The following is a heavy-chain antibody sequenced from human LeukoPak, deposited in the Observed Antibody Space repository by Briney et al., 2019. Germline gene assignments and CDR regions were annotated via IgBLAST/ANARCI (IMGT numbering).Heavy chain of an antibody. CDR3: ATGARIAARTHPFDY. V-gene: IGHV1-2*02. CDR1: GYTFSGYY. Sequence: ASEKVSCKASGYTFSGYYMHWVRQAPGQGLEWMGWINPNSRGTNYAQKFQGRVTMTEDTSTDTAYMELSSLRAEDTAVYYCATGARIAARTHPFDYWGQGTLVTVSS. CDR2: INPNSRGT. D-gene: IGHD6-6*01. J-gene: IGHJ4*02.